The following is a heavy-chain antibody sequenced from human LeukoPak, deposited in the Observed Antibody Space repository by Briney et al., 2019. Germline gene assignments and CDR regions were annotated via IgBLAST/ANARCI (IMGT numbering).Heavy chain of an antibody. CDR2: ISSSNSFI. Sequence: GGSLRLSCAASRFIFSSYHMHWVRQPPGKGLEWVSSISSSNSFIYYADSMKSRFTISRDNAKNSLYLQMNSLRAEDTAVYYCARGTNWSPLDFDYWGQGTLVTVSS. CDR1: RFIFSSYH. CDR3: ARGTNWSPLDFDY. D-gene: IGHD1-20*01. V-gene: IGHV3-21*01. J-gene: IGHJ4*02.